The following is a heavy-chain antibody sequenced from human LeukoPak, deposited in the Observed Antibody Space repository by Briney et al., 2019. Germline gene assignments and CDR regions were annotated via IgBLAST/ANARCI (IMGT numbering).Heavy chain of an antibody. J-gene: IGHJ4*02. Sequence: GGSLRLSCAASGFTFSSYGMSWVRQAPGKGLEWVSAISGSGGSTYYADSVKGRFTISRDNSKNSLYLQMNSLRAEDTAVYYCARGAASSSLGYWGQGTLVTVSS. D-gene: IGHD6-6*01. CDR1: GFTFSSYG. V-gene: IGHV3-23*01. CDR2: ISGSGGST. CDR3: ARGAASSSLGY.